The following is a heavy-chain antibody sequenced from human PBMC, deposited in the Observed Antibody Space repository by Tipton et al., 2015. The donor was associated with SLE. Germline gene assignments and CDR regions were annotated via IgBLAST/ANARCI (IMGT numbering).Heavy chain of an antibody. V-gene: IGHV4-34*01. CDR3: ARGKAGDSYYYYYMDV. Sequence: TLSLTCSIYGGSFGGYYWSWIRQPPGKGLEWIGEINHGGSTNYNPSLKSRVTISVDTSKNQFSLKLSSVTAADTAVYYCARGKAGDSYYYYYMDVWGKGTTVTVSS. CDR2: INHGGST. D-gene: IGHD7-27*01. CDR1: GGSFGGYY. J-gene: IGHJ6*03.